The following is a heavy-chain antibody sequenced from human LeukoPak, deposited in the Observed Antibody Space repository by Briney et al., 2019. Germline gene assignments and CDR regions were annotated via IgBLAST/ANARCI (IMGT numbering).Heavy chain of an antibody. J-gene: IGHJ4*02. CDR2: IWYDGSNK. V-gene: IGHV3-33*06. CDR1: GFTFSSYG. Sequence: PGGSLRLSCTASGFTFSSYGMHWVRQAPGKGLEWVAVIWYDGSNKYYADSVKGRFTISRDNSKNTLYLQMNSRRAEDTAVYYCAKDWLAVAGTFDYWGQGTLVTVSS. D-gene: IGHD6-19*01. CDR3: AKDWLAVAGTFDY.